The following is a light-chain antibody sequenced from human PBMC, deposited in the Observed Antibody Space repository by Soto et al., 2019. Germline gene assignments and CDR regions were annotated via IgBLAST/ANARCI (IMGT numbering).Light chain of an antibody. CDR2: DAS. V-gene: IGKV1-5*01. Sequence: DIQMTRSPSTLSASVGDRVTITCRASQSISSWLAWYQQKPGKAPKLLIYDASSLESGVPSRFSGSGSGTEFTLTISSLQPDDFATYYSQQYNRYSWTFGQGTKVDIK. CDR1: QSISSW. CDR3: QQYNRYSWT. J-gene: IGKJ1*01.